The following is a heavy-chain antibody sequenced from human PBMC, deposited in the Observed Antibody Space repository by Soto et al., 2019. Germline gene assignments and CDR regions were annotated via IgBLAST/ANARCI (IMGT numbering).Heavy chain of an antibody. CDR2: IWYDGSNK. CDR1: GFIFNEYG. J-gene: IGHJ4*02. CDR3: ARWGCSGSNCNLNQRSFDL. Sequence: QVQLVESGGGVVQPGRSLRLSCAASGFIFNEYGMHWVRQAPGKGLEWVAVIWYDGSNKYYADSVKGRFTFSRDNSKNTMSLQMSRLRVEYTAVYYCARWGCSGSNCNLNQRSFDLWGQGTLVTVSS. V-gene: IGHV3-33*03. D-gene: IGHD2-15*01.